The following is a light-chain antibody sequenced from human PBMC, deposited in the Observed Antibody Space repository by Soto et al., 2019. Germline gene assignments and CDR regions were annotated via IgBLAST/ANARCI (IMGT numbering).Light chain of an antibody. V-gene: IGKV3-20*01. J-gene: IGKJ1*01. CDR1: QSVGNNY. Sequence: EIVLTQSPGTLSWSPLERASLSFMASQSVGNNYLAWYQQKPGQAPRLLIYAASSRATSIAEMISSSWCRAVFTLTISLQAADFSALYCRQQNGSSGTFGQGTKVDI. CDR2: AAS. CDR3: QQNGSSGT.